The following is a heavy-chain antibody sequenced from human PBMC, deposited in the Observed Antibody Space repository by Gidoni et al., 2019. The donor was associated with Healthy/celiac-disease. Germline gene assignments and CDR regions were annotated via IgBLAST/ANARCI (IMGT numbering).Heavy chain of an antibody. J-gene: IGHJ3*02. D-gene: IGHD2-15*01. CDR1: GFPFSSDA. CDR3: AKVSVVVVAATPNAFDI. Sequence: EVQLLESGGGLVQPGGSLRLSCPASGFPFSSDAMSWVRQAPGKGLEWVSAISGSGGSTYYADSVKGRFTISRDNSKNTLYLQMNSLRAEDTAVYYCAKVSVVVVAATPNAFDIWGQGTMVTVSS. V-gene: IGHV3-23*01. CDR2: ISGSGGST.